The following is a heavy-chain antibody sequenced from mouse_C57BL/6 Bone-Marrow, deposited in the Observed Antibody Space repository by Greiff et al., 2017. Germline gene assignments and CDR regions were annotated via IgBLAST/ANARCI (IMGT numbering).Heavy chain of an antibody. V-gene: IGHV1-69*01. CDR3: ARHPCFFHSRYTMNY. CDR2: IDPSDSYT. D-gene: IGHD2-12*01. J-gene: IGHJ4*01. CDR1: GYTFTSYW. Sequence: QVQLQQPGAELVMPGASVKLSCKASGYTFTSYWMHWVKQRPGQGLVWIGEIDPSDSYTNYNQKFKGKSKLTVDKSSSTAYMQLSSLASEDSAVYYCARHPCFFHSRYTMNYWSQGTSVTVSS.